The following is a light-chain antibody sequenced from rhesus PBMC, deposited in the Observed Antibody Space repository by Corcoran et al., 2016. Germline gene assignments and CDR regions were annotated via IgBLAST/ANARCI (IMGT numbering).Light chain of an antibody. Sequence: ILTQSPATLSLSPGERATLSCRASQSVSSYLAWYQQKPGQAPRLLIYCPSSRATGIPARFRGSGYGTDFTITTSRLGPEDVGVYHCYQHSSGYSFGQGTKVEIK. CDR1: QSVSSY. J-gene: IGKJ2*01. CDR2: CPS. V-gene: IGKV3-10*01. CDR3: YQHSSGYS.